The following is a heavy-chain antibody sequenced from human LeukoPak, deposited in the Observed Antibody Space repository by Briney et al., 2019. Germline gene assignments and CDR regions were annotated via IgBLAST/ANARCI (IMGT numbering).Heavy chain of an antibody. D-gene: IGHD2-2*01. CDR1: GGSFSSYY. CDR2: INHSGST. J-gene: IGHJ3*02. Sequence: SETLSLTCAVYGGSFSSYYWNWIRQPPGKGLEWIGEINHSGSTIYNPSLKSRVTISADTSKNQFSLRLSSVTAADTAVYYCAIIVVIPAAPDAFDIWGQGTMVTVSS. CDR3: AIIVVIPAAPDAFDI. V-gene: IGHV4-34*01.